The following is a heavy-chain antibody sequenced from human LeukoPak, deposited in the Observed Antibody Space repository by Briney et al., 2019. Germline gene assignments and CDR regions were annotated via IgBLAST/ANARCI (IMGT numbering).Heavy chain of an antibody. CDR1: GFTFDDYA. CDR2: ISWNSGSI. V-gene: IGHV3-9*01. D-gene: IGHD3-10*01. CDR3: AKVAEYYYGSETYYFFEH. Sequence: GGSLRLSCAASGFTFDDYAMHWVRQAPGKGLEWVSGISWNSGSIGYADSVKGRFTISRDNAKNSLYLQMNSLRVEDTAVYYCAKVAEYYYGSETYYFFEHWGQGTPVTASS. J-gene: IGHJ4*02.